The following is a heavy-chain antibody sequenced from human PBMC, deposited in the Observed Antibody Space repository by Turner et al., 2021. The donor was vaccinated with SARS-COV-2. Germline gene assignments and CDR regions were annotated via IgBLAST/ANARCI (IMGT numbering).Heavy chain of an antibody. J-gene: IGHJ4*02. CDR1: GFTFSDYY. V-gene: IGHV3-11*01. CDR2: ISGSGSPT. D-gene: IGHD3-10*01. Sequence: QVQLVESGGGFVKPGGSLRLSCAASGFTFSDYYMTWIRQAPGKGLEWVSYISGSGSPTYYADSVKGRFTISRDNAKSSLYLQMNSLRAEDTAVYYCARDLLYASGSYSHDGLDYWGQGTQVTVSS. CDR3: ARDLLYASGSYSHDGLDY.